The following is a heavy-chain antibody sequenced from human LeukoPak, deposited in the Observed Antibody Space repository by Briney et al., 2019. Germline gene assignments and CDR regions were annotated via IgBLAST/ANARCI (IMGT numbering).Heavy chain of an antibody. Sequence: PGGSPRLSCAASGFTFSSYEMNWVRQAPGKGLEWVSYISSSGSTIYYADSVKGRFTISRDNAKNSLYLQMNSLRAEDTAVYYCARSSRLTFDYWGQGTLVTVSS. CDR2: ISSSGSTI. V-gene: IGHV3-48*03. D-gene: IGHD6-6*01. CDR3: ARSSRLTFDY. J-gene: IGHJ4*02. CDR1: GFTFSSYE.